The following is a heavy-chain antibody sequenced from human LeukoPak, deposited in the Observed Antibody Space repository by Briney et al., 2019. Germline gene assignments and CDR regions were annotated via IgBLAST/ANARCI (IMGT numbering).Heavy chain of an antibody. CDR1: GFTFDDYA. CDR3: AKAIQGRTWYYYYAMDV. V-gene: IGHV3-9*01. Sequence: PGGSLRLSCAASGFTFDDYAMHWVRHVPGKGLEWVSGISWNSGSIGYADSVKGRFNISRDNAKNSLYLQMNSLRAEDTALYYCAKAIQGRTWYYYYAMDVWGQGTTVTVSS. D-gene: IGHD3-10*01. CDR2: ISWNSGSI. J-gene: IGHJ6*02.